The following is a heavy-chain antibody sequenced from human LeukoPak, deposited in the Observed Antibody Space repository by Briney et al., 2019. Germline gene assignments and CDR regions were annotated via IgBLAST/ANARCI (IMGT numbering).Heavy chain of an antibody. Sequence: PGGSLRLSCAASGFTFSSYGMSWVRQAPGKGLEWVSAISGSGGSTYYADSVKGRFTISRDNSKNTLYLQMNSLRAEDTAVYYCARAIVVVPAAMDDDAFDIWGQGTMVTVSS. CDR3: ARAIVVVPAAMDDDAFDI. CDR2: ISGSGGST. D-gene: IGHD2-2*01. J-gene: IGHJ3*02. CDR1: GFTFSSYG. V-gene: IGHV3-23*01.